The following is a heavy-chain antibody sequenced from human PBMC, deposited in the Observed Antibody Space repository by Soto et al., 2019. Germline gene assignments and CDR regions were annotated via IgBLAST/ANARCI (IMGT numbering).Heavy chain of an antibody. D-gene: IGHD3-3*01. CDR1: GGSISSGGYY. Sequence: QVQLQESGPGLVKPSQTLSLTCTVSGGSISSGGYYWSWIRQHPGKGLEWIGYIYYSGSTYCNPSLKSRLTIPVDTSKNQFSLKLSSVTAADTAVYYCARSRFLEWPDFDYWGQGTLVTVSS. CDR3: ARSRFLEWPDFDY. CDR2: IYYSGST. J-gene: IGHJ4*02. V-gene: IGHV4-31*03.